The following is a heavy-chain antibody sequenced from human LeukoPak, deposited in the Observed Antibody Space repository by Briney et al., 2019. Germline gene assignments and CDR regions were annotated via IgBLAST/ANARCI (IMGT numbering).Heavy chain of an antibody. D-gene: IGHD2-2*01. J-gene: IGHJ6*03. V-gene: IGHV4-61*02. Sequence: SETLSLTCTVSGGSISSGSYYWSWIRQPAGKGLEWIGRIYTSGSTNYNPPLKSRVTISVDTSKNQFSLKLSSVTAADTAVYYCAREKIKYCSSTSCYRDYYYYYMDVWGKGTTVTISS. CDR2: IYTSGST. CDR1: GGSISSGSYY. CDR3: AREKIKYCSSTSCYRDYYYYYMDV.